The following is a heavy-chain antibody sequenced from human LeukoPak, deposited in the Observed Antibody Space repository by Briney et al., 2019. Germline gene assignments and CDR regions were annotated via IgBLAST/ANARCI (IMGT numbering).Heavy chain of an antibody. V-gene: IGHV1-69*05. CDR1: GGTFSSYA. CDR2: IIPIFGTA. Sequence: GSSVKVSCKSSGGTFSSYAISWLRQAPGQGLEWMGGIIPIFGTANYAQKVQGRVTITTDESTSTAYMELSSLRSEDTAVYYCAGGLGHTYYYYYYYMDVWGKGTTVTVSS. CDR3: AGGLGHTYYYYYYYMDV. D-gene: IGHD6-19*01. J-gene: IGHJ6*03.